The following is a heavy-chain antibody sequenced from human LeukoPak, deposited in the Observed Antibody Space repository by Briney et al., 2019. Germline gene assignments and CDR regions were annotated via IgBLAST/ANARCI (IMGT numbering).Heavy chain of an antibody. CDR1: GFTVSSYY. J-gene: IGHJ4*02. Sequence: GGSLRLSCAASGFTVSSYYMSWVRQAPDMGLEWVSVLYNGGTTYYADSVKARFTISRDNSKNTVYLQMDSLRAEDTAVYYCAREPGTDYRKYYFDYWGQGTLVTVSS. CDR2: LYNGGTT. V-gene: IGHV3-53*01. CDR3: AREPGTDYRKYYFDY. D-gene: IGHD3/OR15-3a*01.